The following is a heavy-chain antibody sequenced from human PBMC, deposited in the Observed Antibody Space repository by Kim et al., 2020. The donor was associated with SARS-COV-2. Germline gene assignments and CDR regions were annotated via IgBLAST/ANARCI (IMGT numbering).Heavy chain of an antibody. CDR2: INPNSGNS. CDR3: VGASGWGAENWYFDV. V-gene: IGHV1-8*01. D-gene: IGHD6-25*01. Sequence: ASVKVSCKAPGYTLTIYHINWVRQAAGQGLEWMGWINPNSGNSGYAQKLQGRLTMTRDTSTSTVYMELSSLTYEDTAVYYCVGASGWGAENWYFDVWGRGTLVTVSS. J-gene: IGHJ2*01. CDR1: GYTLTIYH.